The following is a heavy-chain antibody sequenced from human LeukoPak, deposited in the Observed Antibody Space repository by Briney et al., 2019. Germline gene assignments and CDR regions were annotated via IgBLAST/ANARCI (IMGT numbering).Heavy chain of an antibody. D-gene: IGHD2-21*01. CDR2: NFCSGSSK. CDR1: GFTFSSYE. Sequence: PGGSLRLSCAASGFTFSSYEMNWVRQAPGNGLEWLSYNFCSGSSKQYEDAVRDRFTISRDNDKNAVYLQMNSLRADDTAIYYCVRDRGGAYSGDNLFDPWGQGTLVTVSS. J-gene: IGHJ5*02. V-gene: IGHV3-48*03. CDR3: VRDRGGAYSGDNLFDP.